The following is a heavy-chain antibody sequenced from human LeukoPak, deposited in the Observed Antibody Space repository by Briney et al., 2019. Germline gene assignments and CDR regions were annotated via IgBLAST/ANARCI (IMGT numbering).Heavy chain of an antibody. D-gene: IGHD3-3*01. Sequence: PSETLSLTCAVYGGSFSGYYWSWIRQPPGKGLEWIGEINHSGSTNYNPSLKSRVTISVETSKNQFSLKLSSVTAADTAVYYCARGNRYYDFWSGYYTQPLVYYFDYWGQGTLVTVSS. CDR3: ARGNRYYDFWSGYYTQPLVYYFDY. CDR1: GGSFSGYY. J-gene: IGHJ4*02. CDR2: INHSGST. V-gene: IGHV4-34*01.